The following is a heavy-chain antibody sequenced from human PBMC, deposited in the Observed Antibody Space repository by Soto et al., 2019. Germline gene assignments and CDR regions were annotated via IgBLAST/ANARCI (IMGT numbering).Heavy chain of an antibody. D-gene: IGHD4-17*01. J-gene: IGHJ4*02. V-gene: IGHV4-39*02. CDR1: GASIITDNYF. CDR3: ERRRASDYGGNHPPYYFDL. CDR2: IAYSGRS. Sequence: ASETLSLTCTVSGASIITDNYFWVWIRQCPRRGLELIGSIAYSGRSDDNPTLQRPITTPINTAKNHYALKLTAVTTADTADYYCERRRASDYGGNHPPYYFDLWGQGALVTVSS.